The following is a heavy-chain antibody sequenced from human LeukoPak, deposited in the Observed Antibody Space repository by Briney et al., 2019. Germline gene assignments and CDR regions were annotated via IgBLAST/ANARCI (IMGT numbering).Heavy chain of an antibody. CDR3: AKTYYDFWSGYYVPYDY. D-gene: IGHD3-3*01. V-gene: IGHV3-23*01. CDR1: GFTFGDHA. J-gene: IGHJ4*02. CDR2: ISGSGGST. Sequence: PGGSLRLSCTASGFTFGDHAMSWVRQAPGKGLEWVSAISGSGGSTYYADSVKGRFTISRDNSKNTLYLQMNSLRAEDTAVYYCAKTYYDFWSGYYVPYDYWGQGTLVTVSS.